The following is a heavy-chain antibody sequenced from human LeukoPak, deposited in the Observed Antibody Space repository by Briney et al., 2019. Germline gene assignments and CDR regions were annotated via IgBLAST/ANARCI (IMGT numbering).Heavy chain of an antibody. CDR2: IKQDGSEK. D-gene: IGHD1-26*01. CDR1: GFTFSSYW. Sequence: TGGSLRLSCAASGFTFSSYWMIWVRQAPGKGLERVSNIKQDGSEKYYVDSVKGRFTISRDNAKNSLYLQMNSLRAEDTAVYYCASSEDDGSYSSFDYWGQGTLVTVSS. CDR3: ASSEDDGSYSSFDY. V-gene: IGHV3-7*01. J-gene: IGHJ4*02.